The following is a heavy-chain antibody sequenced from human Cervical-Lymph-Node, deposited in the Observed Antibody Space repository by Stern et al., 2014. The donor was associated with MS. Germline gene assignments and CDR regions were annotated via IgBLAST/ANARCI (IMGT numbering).Heavy chain of an antibody. CDR1: GFFVSDDY. J-gene: IGHJ4*02. V-gene: IGHV3-66*01. CDR3: ARVISPTLTVFTH. CDR2: IFSAGTT. D-gene: IGHD1-14*01. Sequence: EVQLVESGGGLVQPGGSLRLSCAASGFFVSDDYLSWVRQAPGRALEWVSIIFSAGTTYSADSVRGRFTISRDISKNTVYLQMNRLRAEDTAVYYCARVISPTLTVFTHWGRGTQVTVSS.